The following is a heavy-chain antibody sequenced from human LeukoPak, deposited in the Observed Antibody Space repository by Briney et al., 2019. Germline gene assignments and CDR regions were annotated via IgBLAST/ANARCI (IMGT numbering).Heavy chain of an antibody. CDR1: GYTFTSYY. CDR3: ARDPVEMATILEVHYYYYMDV. Sequence: ASVKVSCKASGYTFTSYYMHWVRQAPGQGLEWMGIINPSGGSTSYAQKFQGRVTMTRDMSTSTVYMELSSLRSEDTAVYYCARDPVEMATILEVHYYYYMDVWGKGTTVTVSS. J-gene: IGHJ6*03. D-gene: IGHD5-24*01. V-gene: IGHV1-46*01. CDR2: INPSGGST.